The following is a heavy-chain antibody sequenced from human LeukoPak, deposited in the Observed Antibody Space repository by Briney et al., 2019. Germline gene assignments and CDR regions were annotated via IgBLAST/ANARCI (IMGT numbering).Heavy chain of an antibody. CDR3: ARIWRGNYYDY. V-gene: IGHV3-23*01. J-gene: IGHJ4*02. D-gene: IGHD1-1*01. CDR1: GFTFSNYA. CDR2: ISTGDST. Sequence: GGSLRLSCAASGFTFSNYAMSWVRQAPGKGLEWISSISTGDSTYYADSVKGRFTISGDNSKNTLSLQMNSLRAEDTAIYYCARIWRGNYYDYWGQGTLVTVSS.